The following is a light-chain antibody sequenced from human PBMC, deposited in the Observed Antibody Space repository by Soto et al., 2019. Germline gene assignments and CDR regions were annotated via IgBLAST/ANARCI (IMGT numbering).Light chain of an antibody. CDR2: DAY. Sequence: EIVMTQSPATLSVSPGERATLSCRASQSVGSDLAWYQQKPGQAPRLVIYDAYNRATGIPPRFSGSGSGTDFTLTISSLEPEDSAVYYCQQRHMWPITFGQGTRLEI. J-gene: IGKJ5*01. CDR1: QSVGSD. V-gene: IGKV3-11*01. CDR3: QQRHMWPIT.